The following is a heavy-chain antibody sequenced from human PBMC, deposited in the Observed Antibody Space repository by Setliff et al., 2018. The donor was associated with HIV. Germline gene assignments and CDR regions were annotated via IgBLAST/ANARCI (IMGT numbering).Heavy chain of an antibody. D-gene: IGHD1-26*01. CDR1: GFTFSRYW. CDR2: INDDTTTT. J-gene: IGHJ4*02. Sequence: PGGSLRLSCAASGFTFSRYWMHWVRQAPGQGLVWVSGINDDTTTTTYADSVKGRFSISRDNAKNSLYLQMNSLRAEDTAVYYCARGLGAVDYWGQGTLVTVSS. CDR3: ARGLGAVDY. V-gene: IGHV3-74*01.